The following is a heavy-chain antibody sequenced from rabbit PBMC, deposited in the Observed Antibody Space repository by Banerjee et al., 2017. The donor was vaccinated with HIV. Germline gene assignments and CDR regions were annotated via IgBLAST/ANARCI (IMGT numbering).Heavy chain of an antibody. CDR2: GDGST. D-gene: IGHD6-1*01. Sequence: GDGSTYYATWVNGRFTISRSTSLNTVDLKMTSLTAADTATYFCARVWLRVYFNLWGQGTLVTVS. CDR3: ARVWLRVYFNL. J-gene: IGHJ4*01. V-gene: IGHV1S47*01.